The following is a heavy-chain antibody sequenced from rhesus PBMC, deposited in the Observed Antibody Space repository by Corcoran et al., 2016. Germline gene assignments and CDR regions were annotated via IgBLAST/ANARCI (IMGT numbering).Heavy chain of an antibody. CDR2: IKNKADGGTA. CDR3: TSAYGLDS. J-gene: IGHJ6*01. V-gene: IGHV3-16*02. Sequence: EVQLVESGGGLVQPGGSLRLPCAASGFTFSNYWMSWVRQVPGKGLDWVCRIKNKADGGTATYAESVKGRFTISRDDSKNTLYLQMNSLKTEDTAVYYCTSAYGLDSWGQGVVVTVSS. CDR1: GFTFSNYW.